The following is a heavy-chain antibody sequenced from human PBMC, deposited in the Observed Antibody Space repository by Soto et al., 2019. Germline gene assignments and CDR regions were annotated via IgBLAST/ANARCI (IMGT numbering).Heavy chain of an antibody. CDR1: GGTFSSYA. D-gene: IGHD3-22*01. CDR3: ARDPYYYDSSGYYLIAPYYYYGMDV. J-gene: IGHJ6*02. Sequence: ASVKVSCKASGGTFSSYAISWVRQAPGQGLEWMGGVIPIFGTANYAQKFQGRVTITADESTSTAYMELSSLRSEDTAVYYCARDPYYYDSSGYYLIAPYYYYGMDVWGQGTTVTVSS. V-gene: IGHV1-69*13. CDR2: VIPIFGTA.